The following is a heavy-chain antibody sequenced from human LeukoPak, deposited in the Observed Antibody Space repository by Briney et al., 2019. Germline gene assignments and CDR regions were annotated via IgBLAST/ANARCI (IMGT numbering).Heavy chain of an antibody. Sequence: KPRGSLRLSCAASGFTFSDYYMSWIRQAPGKGLEWVSYISSSSSYTNYADSVKGRFTISRDNAKNSLYLQMNSLRAEDTAVYYCARVGYQVGATKEFDYWGQGTLVTVSS. CDR3: ARVGYQVGATKEFDY. D-gene: IGHD1-26*01. CDR1: GFTFSDYY. J-gene: IGHJ4*02. CDR2: ISSSSSYT. V-gene: IGHV3-11*06.